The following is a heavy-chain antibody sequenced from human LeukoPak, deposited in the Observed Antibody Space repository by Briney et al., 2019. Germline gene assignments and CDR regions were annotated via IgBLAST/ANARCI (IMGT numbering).Heavy chain of an antibody. V-gene: IGHV5-51*01. J-gene: IGHJ4*02. CDR2: IYPGDSDT. CDR3: ARQHDSSGWYVHFDY. D-gene: IGHD6-19*01. Sequence: PGESLKIFCKGSGYSFTSYWIGWVRQMPGKGLEWMGIIYPGDSDTRYSPSFQGQVTISADKSISTAYLQWSSLKASDTAMYYCARQHDSSGWYVHFDYWGQGTLVTVSS. CDR1: GYSFTSYW.